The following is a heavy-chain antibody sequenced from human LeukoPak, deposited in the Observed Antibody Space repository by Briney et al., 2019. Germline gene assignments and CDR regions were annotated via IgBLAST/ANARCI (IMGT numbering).Heavy chain of an antibody. CDR1: GFTFSSYS. J-gene: IGHJ6*04. CDR2: ISSSGSTI. CDR3: AELGITMIGGV. V-gene: IGHV3-48*01. Sequence: PGGSLRLSCAASGFTFSSYSMNWVRQAPGKGLEWVSYISSSGSTIYYADSVKGRFTISRDKDKNSLYLQMNSLRAEDTAVYYCAELGITMIGGVWGKGTTVTISS. D-gene: IGHD3-10*02.